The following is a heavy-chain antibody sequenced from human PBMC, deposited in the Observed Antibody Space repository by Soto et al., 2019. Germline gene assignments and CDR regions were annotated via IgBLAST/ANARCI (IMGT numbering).Heavy chain of an antibody. V-gene: IGHV3-30-3*01. CDR2: ISYDGSNK. J-gene: IGHJ3*02. D-gene: IGHD6-13*01. CDR3: ARVMMWKQLVPQDDAFDI. Sequence: PGGSLRLSCAASGFTFSSYAMHWVRRAPGKGLEWVAVISYDGSNKYYADSVKGRFTISRDNSKNTLYLQMNGLRAEDTAVYYCARVMMWKQLVPQDDAFDIWGQGTMVTVSS. CDR1: GFTFSSYA.